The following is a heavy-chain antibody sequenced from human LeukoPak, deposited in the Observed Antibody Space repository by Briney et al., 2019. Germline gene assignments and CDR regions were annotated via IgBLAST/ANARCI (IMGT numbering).Heavy chain of an antibody. D-gene: IGHD3-10*01. J-gene: IGHJ4*02. V-gene: IGHV1-46*01. CDR2: INPSGGST. Sequence: GASVKVSCKASGYTFTSYYMHWVRQAPGQGLEWMGIINPSGGSTSYAQKFQGRVTVTRDTSTSTVYMELSSLRSEDTAVYYCARAGLYYYGSGSYYRFDYWGQGTLVTVSS. CDR1: GYTFTSYY. CDR3: ARAGLYYYGSGSYYRFDY.